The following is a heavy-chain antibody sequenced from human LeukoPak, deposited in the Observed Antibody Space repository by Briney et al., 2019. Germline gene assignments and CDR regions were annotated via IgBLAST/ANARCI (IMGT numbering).Heavy chain of an antibody. CDR3: ALLYCSGGSCDSSLEHYYYGMDV. J-gene: IGHJ6*02. CDR1: GFTFSSNS. CDR2: ISYDGSNK. V-gene: IGHV3-30*04. D-gene: IGHD2-15*01. Sequence: PGGSLRLSCAASGFTFSSNSMHWVRQAPGKGLEWVTVISYDGSNKYYADSVKGRFTISRDNSQNTLYLQMNSLRAEDSAVYYCALLYCSGGSCDSSLEHYYYGMDVWGQGTTVTVSS.